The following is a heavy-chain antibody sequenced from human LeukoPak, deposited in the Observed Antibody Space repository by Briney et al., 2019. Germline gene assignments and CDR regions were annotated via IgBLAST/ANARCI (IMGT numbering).Heavy chain of an antibody. D-gene: IGHD4-23*01. Sequence: ASVKVSCKASGYTFTSYYMHWVRQAPGQGLEWMGIINPSGGSTSYAQKFQGRVTMTRDTSTSTVYTELSSLRSEDTAVYYCARSTVVTAQYDYWGQGTLVTVSS. V-gene: IGHV1-46*01. J-gene: IGHJ4*02. CDR3: ARSTVVTAQYDY. CDR2: INPSGGST. CDR1: GYTFTSYY.